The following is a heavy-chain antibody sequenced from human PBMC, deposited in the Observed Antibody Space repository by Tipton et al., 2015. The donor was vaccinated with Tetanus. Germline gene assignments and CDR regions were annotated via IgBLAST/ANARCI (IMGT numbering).Heavy chain of an antibody. D-gene: IGHD2-8*01. Sequence: TLSLTCTVSGHSIGSGGYHWSWIRQHPGKGLEWIGKIYYDGSTDYNPSLKSRITMSVDTSKNQFSPKLSSVTAADTAVYYCARRQTYCTNGFCPFENWGQGTLVTVSS. CDR3: ARRQTYCTNGFCPFEN. J-gene: IGHJ4*02. V-gene: IGHV4-31*03. CDR2: IYYDGST. CDR1: GHSIGSGGYH.